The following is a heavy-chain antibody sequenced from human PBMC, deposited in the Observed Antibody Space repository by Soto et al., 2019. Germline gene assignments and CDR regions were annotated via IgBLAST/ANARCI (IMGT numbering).Heavy chain of an antibody. CDR1: VYTFTSYD. Sequence: ASVKVSCKSSVYTFTSYDINCVRQASGQWLEWMGWMNPNSGNQGSAQKFQGRVTMTRSTSINTAYMELSSLTSEDTAVYYCARGQEYYDSSGYNDYWGQGTPVPVCS. J-gene: IGHJ4*02. CDR2: MNPNSGNQ. CDR3: ARGQEYYDSSGYNDY. D-gene: IGHD3-22*01. V-gene: IGHV1-8*01.